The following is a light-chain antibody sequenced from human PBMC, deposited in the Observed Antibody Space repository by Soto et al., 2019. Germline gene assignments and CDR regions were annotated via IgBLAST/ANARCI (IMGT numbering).Light chain of an antibody. Sequence: DIQMNQSPSSLSASVGDRVTVTCRASQTISSYLNWYQQNPGKAPKLLIYAASSLQSGVPSRFSGSGSGTDFTLTISSLHPEDFATYYCQQSSDIPYTFGQGTKLEIK. J-gene: IGKJ2*01. CDR1: QTISSY. CDR2: AAS. CDR3: QQSSDIPYT. V-gene: IGKV1-39*01.